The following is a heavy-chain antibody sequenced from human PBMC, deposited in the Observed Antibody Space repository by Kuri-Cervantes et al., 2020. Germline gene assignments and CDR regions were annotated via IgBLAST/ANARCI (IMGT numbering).Heavy chain of an antibody. CDR3: ARGWPQRPFDY. V-gene: IGHV4-34*01. D-gene: IGHD5-12*01. J-gene: IGHJ4*02. CDR1: GGSFSGYY. CDR2: TNHSGST. Sequence: SETLSLTCAVYGGSFSGYYWSWIRQPPGKGLEWIGETNHSGSTNYNPSLKSRVTISVDTSKNQFSLKLSSVTAADTAVYYCARGWPQRPFDYWGQGTLVTVSS.